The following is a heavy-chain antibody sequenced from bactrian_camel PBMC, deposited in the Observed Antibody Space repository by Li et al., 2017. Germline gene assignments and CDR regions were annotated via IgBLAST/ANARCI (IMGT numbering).Heavy chain of an antibody. V-gene: IGHV3S31*01. Sequence: VQLVESGGGLVQPGGSLKLSCATSGFTFSTYSMSWVRQAPGKGLEWISAIGSGGYGSTHAADSVKDRFTISRDNTKNTLYLRMNSLKTEDTAVYYCAPDDPVVTGIEYNYWGQGTQVTVS. CDR3: APDDPVVTGIEYNY. CDR1: GFTFSTYS. CDR2: IGSGGYGST. D-gene: IGHD8*01. J-gene: IGHJ4*01.